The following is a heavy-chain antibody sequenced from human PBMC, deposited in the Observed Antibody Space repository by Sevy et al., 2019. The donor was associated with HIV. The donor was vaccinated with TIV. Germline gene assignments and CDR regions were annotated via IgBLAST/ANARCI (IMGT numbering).Heavy chain of an antibody. CDR2: IYYSGST. V-gene: IGHV4-30-4*01. CDR1: GGSISSGDYY. Sequence: SETLSLTCTVSGGSISSGDYYWSWIRQPPGKGLEWIGYIYYSGSTYYHPSLKSRVTISVDTSKNQFSLKLSSVTAADTAVYYCARGYDILTGYYAYYYYGMDVWGQGTTVTVSS. CDR3: ARGYDILTGYYAYYYYGMDV. J-gene: IGHJ6*02. D-gene: IGHD3-9*01.